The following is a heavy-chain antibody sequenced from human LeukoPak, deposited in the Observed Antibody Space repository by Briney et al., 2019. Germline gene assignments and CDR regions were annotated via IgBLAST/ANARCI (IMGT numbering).Heavy chain of an antibody. CDR3: ARVDYEAHNWFDP. D-gene: IGHD4-17*01. CDR1: GYSISSGYY. J-gene: IGHJ5*02. V-gene: IGHV4-38-2*01. Sequence: SETLSLTCAVSGYSISSGYYWGWIRQPPGKGLEWIGSIYHSGSTYYNPSLKSRVTISVDTSKNQLSLKLSSVTAADTAVYYCARVDYEAHNWFDPWGQGTLVTVSS. CDR2: IYHSGST.